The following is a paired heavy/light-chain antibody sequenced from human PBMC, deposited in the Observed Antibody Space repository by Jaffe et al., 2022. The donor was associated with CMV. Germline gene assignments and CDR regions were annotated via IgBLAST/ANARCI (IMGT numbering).Light chain of an antibody. CDR2: DAS. CDR3: QQRSNWPPLYT. Sequence: EIVLTQSPATLSLSPGERATLSCRASQSVSSYLAWYQQKPGQAPRLLIYDASNRATGIPARFSGSGSGTDFTLTISSLEPEDFAVYYCQQRSNWPPLYTFGQGTKLEIK. J-gene: IGKJ2*01. CDR1: QSVSSY. V-gene: IGKV3-11*01.
Heavy chain of an antibody. CDR1: GYSFTSYW. J-gene: IGHJ3*02. CDR3: ARPRDYYDSSGYYRDPSPGAFDI. V-gene: IGHV5-51*01. CDR2: IYPGDSDT. Sequence: EVQLVQSGAEVKKPGESLKISCKGSGYSFTSYWIGWVRQMPGKGLEWMGIIYPGDSDTRYSPSFQGQVTISADKSISTAYLQWSSLKASDTAMYYCARPRDYYDSSGYYRDPSPGAFDIWGQGTMVTVSS. D-gene: IGHD3-22*01.